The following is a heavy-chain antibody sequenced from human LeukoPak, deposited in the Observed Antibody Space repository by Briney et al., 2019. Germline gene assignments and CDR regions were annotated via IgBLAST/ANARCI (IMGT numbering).Heavy chain of an antibody. D-gene: IGHD4-17*01. CDR1: GFTFSSYA. CDR2: TSYDGSNK. Sequence: GGSLRLSCAASGFTFSSYAMHWVRQAPGKGLEWVAVTSYDGSNKYYADSVKGRFTISRDNSKNTLYLQMNSLRAEDTAVYYCARDRNDYGDYAPDCWGQGTLVTVSS. V-gene: IGHV3-30-3*01. CDR3: ARDRNDYGDYAPDC. J-gene: IGHJ4*02.